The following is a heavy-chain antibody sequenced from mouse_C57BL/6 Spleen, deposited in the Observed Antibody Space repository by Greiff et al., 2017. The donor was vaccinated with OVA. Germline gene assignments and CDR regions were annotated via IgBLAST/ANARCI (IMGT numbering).Heavy chain of an antibody. Sequence: QVQLQQPGAELVKPGASVKMSCKASGYTFTSYWITWVKQRPGQGLEWIGHIYPGSGSTNYNEKFMSKATLTVDTSSSTAYMQLSSLTSEDSAVYYCAREVYDKGFAYWCQGTLVTVSA. CDR2: IYPGSGST. CDR1: GYTFTSYW. J-gene: IGHJ3*01. CDR3: AREVYDKGFAY. D-gene: IGHD2-12*01. V-gene: IGHV1-55*01.